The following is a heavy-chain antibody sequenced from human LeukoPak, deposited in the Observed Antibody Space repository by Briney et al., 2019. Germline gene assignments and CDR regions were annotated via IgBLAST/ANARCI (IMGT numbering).Heavy chain of an antibody. CDR1: GYTFTSYD. Sequence: GASVKVSCKASGYTFTSYDINWGRQATAQGLEWMGWMNPNSGNTGYAQTFQGRVTMTRNTSITTAYMELISLRSEDTAVYYCARTRGVTPEGRFSNWFDPWGQGTLVTVSS. CDR2: MNPNSGNT. J-gene: IGHJ5*02. D-gene: IGHD2-2*01. V-gene: IGHV1-8*01. CDR3: ARTRGVTPEGRFSNWFDP.